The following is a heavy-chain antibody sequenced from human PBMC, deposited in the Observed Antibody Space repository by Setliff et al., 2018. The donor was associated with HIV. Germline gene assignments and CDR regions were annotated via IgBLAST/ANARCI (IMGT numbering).Heavy chain of an antibody. CDR1: GYTLTELS. V-gene: IGHV1-24*01. J-gene: IGHJ3*02. CDR2: FDPEYDKT. Sequence: GASVKVSCKGSGYTLTELSIHWVRQAPGKGLEWMGGFDPEYDKTFYAQKFQGRVTMSEDTSTDTAYMELTSLRSEDTVVYYCATRAYDSSGYLRSRVSGAAFDIWGQGTMVTVSS. CDR3: ATRAYDSSGYLRSRVSGAAFDI. D-gene: IGHD3-22*01.